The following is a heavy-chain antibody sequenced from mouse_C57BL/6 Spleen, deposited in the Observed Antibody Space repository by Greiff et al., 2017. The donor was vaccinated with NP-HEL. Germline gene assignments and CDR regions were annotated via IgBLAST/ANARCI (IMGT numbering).Heavy chain of an antibody. CDR2: ISSGSSTI. CDR1: GFTFSDYG. J-gene: IGHJ4*01. CDR3: ARPGYYAMDD. V-gene: IGHV5-17*01. Sequence: EVKVEESGGGLVKPGGSLKLSCAASGFTFSDYGMHWVRQAPEKGLEWVAYISSGSSTIYYADTVKGRFTISRANAKNTLFLQMTSLRSEDTAMYYCARPGYYAMDDWGKGTSVTVSS. D-gene: IGHD4-1*01.